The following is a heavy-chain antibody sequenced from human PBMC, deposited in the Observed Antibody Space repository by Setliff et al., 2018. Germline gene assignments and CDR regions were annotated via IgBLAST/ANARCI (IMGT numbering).Heavy chain of an antibody. CDR2: IYPDDSDA. V-gene: IGHV5-51*01. CDR3: ARLLYDSSGATSTWAFDS. Sequence: PGESLKISCKSSGYTFTNYWIGWVRQMPGKGLEWMGIIYPDDSDARYSPSFRGQVTISVAKSISTAYLQWSSLKASDTAMYYCARLLYDSSGATSTWAFDSWGQVTMVTVSS. CDR1: GYTFTNYW. D-gene: IGHD3-22*01. J-gene: IGHJ3*02.